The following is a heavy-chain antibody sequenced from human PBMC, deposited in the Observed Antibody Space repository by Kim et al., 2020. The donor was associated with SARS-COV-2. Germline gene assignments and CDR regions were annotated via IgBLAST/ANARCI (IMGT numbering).Heavy chain of an antibody. CDR2: INPSGGST. D-gene: IGHD2-15*01. CDR3: ARAAGCSGGSCYFWFDP. V-gene: IGHV1-46*01. J-gene: IGHJ5*02. Sequence: ASVKVSCKASGYTFTSYYMHWVRQAPGQGLEWMGIINPSGGSTSYAQKFQGRVTMTRDTSTSTVYMELSSLRSEDTAVYYCARAAGCSGGSCYFWFDPWGQGTLVTVSS. CDR1: GYTFTSYY.